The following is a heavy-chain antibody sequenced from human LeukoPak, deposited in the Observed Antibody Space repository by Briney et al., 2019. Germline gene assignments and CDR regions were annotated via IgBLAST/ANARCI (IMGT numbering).Heavy chain of an antibody. CDR3: AKATGTLGN. CDR2: INNSGGST. J-gene: IGHJ4*02. Sequence: GGSLRLSCAASGFTFSSYGMTWVRQAPGKGLEWVSGINNSGGSTYYADSVKGRFTTSRDNSKNTLYLQMNSLRAEDTAIYYCAKATGTLGNWGQGTLVTVSS. D-gene: IGHD1-1*01. CDR1: GFTFSSYG. V-gene: IGHV3-23*01.